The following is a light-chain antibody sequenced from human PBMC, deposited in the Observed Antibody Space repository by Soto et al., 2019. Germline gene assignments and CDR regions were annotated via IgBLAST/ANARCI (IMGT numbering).Light chain of an antibody. CDR3: AAWDDSLSGRWV. Sequence: QSVLTQPPSASGNPGQRVTISCSGSSSNIGSNYVYWYQQLPGTAPKLLIYSNNQRPSGVPDRFSGSKSGTSASLAISGLRSEDEADYYCAAWDDSLSGRWVFGGGTKLTVL. J-gene: IGLJ3*02. CDR2: SNN. CDR1: SSNIGSNY. V-gene: IGLV1-47*02.